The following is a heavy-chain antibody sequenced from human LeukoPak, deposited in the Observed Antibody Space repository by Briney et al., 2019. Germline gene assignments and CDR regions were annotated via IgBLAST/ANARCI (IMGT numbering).Heavy chain of an antibody. Sequence: SETLSLTCTVSGGSISSYYWSWIRQPPGKGLEWIGYIYYSGSTNYNPSLKSRVTISVDTSKNQFSLKLSSVTAADTAVYYCARGFDYGGNSGYHYWGQGTLVTVSS. J-gene: IGHJ4*02. V-gene: IGHV4-59*08. CDR3: ARGFDYGGNSGYHY. D-gene: IGHD4-23*01. CDR1: GGSISSYY. CDR2: IYYSGST.